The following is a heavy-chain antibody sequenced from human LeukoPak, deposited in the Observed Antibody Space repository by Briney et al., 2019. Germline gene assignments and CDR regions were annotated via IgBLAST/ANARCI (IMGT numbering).Heavy chain of an antibody. CDR1: GGSFSGYY. Sequence: SETLSLTCAVYGGSFSGYYWSWIRQPPGKGLEWIGEINHSGSTNYNPSLKSRVTISVDTSKNQFSLKLSSVTAADTAVYYCARGGYCSSTGCRNWFDPWGQGTLVTVSS. CDR3: ARGGYCSSTGCRNWFDP. D-gene: IGHD2-2*01. V-gene: IGHV4-34*01. CDR2: INHSGST. J-gene: IGHJ5*02.